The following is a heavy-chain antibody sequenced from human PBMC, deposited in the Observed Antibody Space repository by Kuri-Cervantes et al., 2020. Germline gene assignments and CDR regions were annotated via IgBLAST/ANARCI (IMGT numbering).Heavy chain of an antibody. CDR1: GFTFDDYA. D-gene: IGHD3-10*01. J-gene: IGHJ4*02. CDR2: ISWNSGSI. CDR3: ARDWGGMVRGASLDY. Sequence: GGSLRLSCAASGFTFDDYAMHWVRQAPGKGLEWVSGISWNSGSIGYADSVKGRFTISRDNAKNSLYLQMNSLRAEDTAVHYCARDWGGMVRGASLDYWGQGTLVTVSS. V-gene: IGHV3-9*01.